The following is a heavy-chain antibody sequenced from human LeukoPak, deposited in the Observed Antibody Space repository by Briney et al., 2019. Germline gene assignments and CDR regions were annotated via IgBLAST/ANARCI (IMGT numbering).Heavy chain of an antibody. Sequence: ASVKVSCKVSGYTLTELSMHWVRQAPGKGLEWMGGFDPEDGETIYAQKFQGRVTMTEDTSTDTAYMELSSLRSEDTAVYYCATCGGYDSSGYYYFDYWGQGTLVTVSS. CDR3: ATCGGYDSSGYYYFDY. CDR2: FDPEDGET. D-gene: IGHD3-22*01. CDR1: GYTLTELS. V-gene: IGHV1-24*01. J-gene: IGHJ4*02.